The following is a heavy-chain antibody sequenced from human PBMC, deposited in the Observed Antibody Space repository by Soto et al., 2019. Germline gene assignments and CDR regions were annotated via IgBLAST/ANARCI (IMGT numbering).Heavy chain of an antibody. Sequence: QVQLQESGPGLVKPSETLSLTCTVSGGSISSYYWSWIRQPPGKGLEWIGYIYYSGSTNYNPSLKSRVTRSVDTSKNQFSLKLSSVTAADTAVYYCAGGSIAVDFDYWGQGTLVTVSS. J-gene: IGHJ4*02. D-gene: IGHD6-19*01. CDR3: AGGSIAVDFDY. CDR2: IYYSGST. CDR1: GGSISSYY. V-gene: IGHV4-59*01.